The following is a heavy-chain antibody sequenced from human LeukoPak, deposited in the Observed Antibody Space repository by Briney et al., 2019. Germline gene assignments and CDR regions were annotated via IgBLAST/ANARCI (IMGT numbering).Heavy chain of an antibody. V-gene: IGHV3-66*01. D-gene: IGHD5-12*01. CDR1: EFSVGSNY. CDR2: IYSGGST. Sequence: GGSLRLSCAASEFSVGSNYMSWVRQAPGKGLEWVSLIYSGGSTNYADSVKGRFTISRDSSKNTLYLQTNSLRAEDTAVYYCARGPSGYHNIGGQGTLVTVSS. CDR3: ARGPSGYHNI. J-gene: IGHJ4*02.